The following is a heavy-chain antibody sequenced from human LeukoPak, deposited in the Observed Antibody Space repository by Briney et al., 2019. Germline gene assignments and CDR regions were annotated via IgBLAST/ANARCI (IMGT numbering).Heavy chain of an antibody. J-gene: IGHJ4*02. CDR3: ARRGYGDPAFDY. CDR1: GGTFSSYA. D-gene: IGHD4-17*01. CDR2: IIPIFGTA. Sequence: ASVKVSCKASGGTFSSYAISWVRQAPGQGLEWMGGIIPIFGTANYAQKFQGRVTITADESTSTAYMELSSLRSEDTAVCYCARRGYGDPAFDYWGQGTLVTVSS. V-gene: IGHV1-69*13.